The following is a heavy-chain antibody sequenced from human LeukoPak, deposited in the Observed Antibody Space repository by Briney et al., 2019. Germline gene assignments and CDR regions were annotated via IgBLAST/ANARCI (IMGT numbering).Heavy chain of an antibody. Sequence: GASVKVSCKASGGTFSSYAISWVRQAPGQGLEWMGGIIPIFGTANYTQKFQGRVTITADDSTSTAYMDLSSLRSEDTAVYYCARTDLELGDFDYWGQGTLVTVSS. CDR3: ARTDLELGDFDY. D-gene: IGHD1-7*01. CDR1: GGTFSSYA. J-gene: IGHJ4*02. V-gene: IGHV1-69*13. CDR2: IIPIFGTA.